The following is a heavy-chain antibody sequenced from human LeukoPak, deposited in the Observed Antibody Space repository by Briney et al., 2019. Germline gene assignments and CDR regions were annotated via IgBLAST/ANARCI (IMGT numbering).Heavy chain of an antibody. D-gene: IGHD5/OR15-5a*01. CDR1: GFTFSSYW. J-gene: IGHJ3*02. Sequence: GGSLRLSCAASGFTFSSYWMHWVRQAPGKGLVWVSRIKSDGNSPNYADSVKGRFTISRDNAKNTLYLQMNSLRAEDTAMYYCARSVYYDAFDIWGQGTMVTASS. CDR2: IKSDGNSP. CDR3: ARSVYYDAFDI. V-gene: IGHV3-74*01.